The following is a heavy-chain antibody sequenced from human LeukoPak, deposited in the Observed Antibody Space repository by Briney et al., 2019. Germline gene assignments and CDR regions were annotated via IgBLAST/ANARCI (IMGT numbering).Heavy chain of an antibody. D-gene: IGHD7-27*01. CDR2: ISSSSSTI. CDR1: GFTFSSYS. J-gene: IGHJ4*02. CDR3: ARDRDWGCSYCSY. Sequence: GGSLRLSCAASGFTFSSYSMNWVRQAPGKGLEWVSYISSSSSTIYYADSVKGRFTISRDNSKNTLYLQMNSLRAEDTAVNYCARDRDWGCSYCSYWGQGTLVTVSS. V-gene: IGHV3-48*01.